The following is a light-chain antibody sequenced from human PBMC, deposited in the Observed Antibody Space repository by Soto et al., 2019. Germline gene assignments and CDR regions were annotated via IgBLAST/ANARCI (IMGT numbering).Light chain of an antibody. J-gene: IGKJ3*01. Sequence: EIVLTQSPGTLSLSPGERATLSCRASQSVSSSYLAWYQQKPGQAPRLLIYGASRRATGIPDRFSGSGSGTDFTLTINSLQPEDFATYYCQQSYSTLTFGPGTKVDIK. CDR1: QSVSSSY. V-gene: IGKV3-20*01. CDR2: GAS. CDR3: QQSYSTLT.